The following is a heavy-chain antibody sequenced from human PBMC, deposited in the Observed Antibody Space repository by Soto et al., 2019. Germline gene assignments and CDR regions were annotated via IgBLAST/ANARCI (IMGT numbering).Heavy chain of an antibody. D-gene: IGHD6-6*01. CDR2: ISGSGTNT. CDR1: GLTFSSYA. J-gene: IGHJ4*02. CDR3: AKGRPPFDY. Sequence: PXGFLRRSGAASGLTFSSYAMSWVRQAPGKGLEWVSIISGSGTNTYYADSVRGRFTISRDSSKNTLYLQMNSLTAEDTAVYYCAKGRPPFDYWGQGTLVTVSS. V-gene: IGHV3-23*01.